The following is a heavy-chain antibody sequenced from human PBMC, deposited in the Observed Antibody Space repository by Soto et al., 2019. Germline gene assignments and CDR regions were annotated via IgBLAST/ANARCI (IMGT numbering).Heavy chain of an antibody. CDR2: ISGNGRTI. V-gene: IGHV3-11*01. CDR3: ARQAAGFDY. CDR1: GFTFSDYF. D-gene: IGHD6-13*01. J-gene: IGHJ4*02. Sequence: PGGSLRLSCAASGFTFSDYFMSWIRQAPGKGLEWISYISGNGRTIYYADSVKGRFTISRYNAKNSLYLQMNSLRVEDTAVYYCARQAAGFDYWGQGTLVTVSS.